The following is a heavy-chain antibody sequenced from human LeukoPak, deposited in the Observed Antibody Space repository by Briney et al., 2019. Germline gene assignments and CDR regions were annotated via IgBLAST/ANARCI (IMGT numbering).Heavy chain of an antibody. J-gene: IGHJ3*02. Sequence: GGSLRPSCAASGFTFSSYSMNWVRQAPGKGLEWVSSISSSSSYIYYADSVKGRFTISRDNAKNSLYLQMNSLRAEDTAVYYCARVKTGDAFDIWGQGTMVTVSS. CDR2: ISSSSSYI. CDR1: GFTFSSYS. V-gene: IGHV3-21*01. CDR3: ARVKTGDAFDI. D-gene: IGHD3-9*01.